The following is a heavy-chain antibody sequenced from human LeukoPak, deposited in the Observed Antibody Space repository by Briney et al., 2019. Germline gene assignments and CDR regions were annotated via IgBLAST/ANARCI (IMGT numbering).Heavy chain of an antibody. D-gene: IGHD3-22*01. J-gene: IGHJ5*02. Sequence: SETLSLTCTVSGGSVSSGSYYWRWIRQPPGKGLEWIGYIYYSGSTNYNPSLKSRVTISVDTSKNQFSLKLSSVTAADTAVYYCASPRSYYDSSGYYISWGQGTLVTVSS. CDR2: IYYSGST. CDR3: ASPRSYYDSSGYYIS. CDR1: GGSVSSGSYY. V-gene: IGHV4-61*01.